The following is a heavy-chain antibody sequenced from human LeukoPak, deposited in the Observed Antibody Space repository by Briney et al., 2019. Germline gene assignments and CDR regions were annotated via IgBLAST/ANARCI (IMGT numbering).Heavy chain of an antibody. J-gene: IGHJ4*02. V-gene: IGHV3-66*01. CDR3: ARAWSSGWPKGYYFDY. CDR2: IYSGGST. D-gene: IGHD6-19*01. Sequence: GGSLRLSCAASGFTVSSNYMSWVRQAPGKGLEWVSVIYSGGSTYYADSVKGRFTISRDNSKNTLYLQMNSLRVEDTAVYYCARAWSSGWPKGYYFDYWGQGTLVTVSS. CDR1: GFTVSSNY.